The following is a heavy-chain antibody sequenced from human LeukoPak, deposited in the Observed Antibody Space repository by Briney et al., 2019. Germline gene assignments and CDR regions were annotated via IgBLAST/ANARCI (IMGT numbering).Heavy chain of an antibody. CDR2: IRHDGSDK. V-gene: IGHV3-7*01. CDR1: GFTFSNYW. CDR3: ARGRYNFDY. J-gene: IGHJ4*02. Sequence: GSLRLSCAASGFTFSNYWMTWVRQAPGKGLEWVANIRHDGSDKNYVDSVKGRFTMSRDNAKNSMFLQMNSLRAEDTAVYYCARGRYNFDYWGQGTLVTVSS. D-gene: IGHD5-12*01.